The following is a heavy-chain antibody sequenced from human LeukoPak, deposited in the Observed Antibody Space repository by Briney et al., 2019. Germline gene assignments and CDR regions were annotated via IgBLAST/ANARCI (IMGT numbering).Heavy chain of an antibody. Sequence: PGGSLRLSCAASGFTFDDYTMHWVRQAPGKGLEWVSLISWDGGSTYYADSVKGRFTISRDNSKNSLYLQMNSLRTEDTALYYCAKDGQQWLSYYYYYYMDVWGKGTTVTVSS. CDR3: AKDGQQWLSYYYYYYMDV. CDR1: GFTFDDYT. D-gene: IGHD6-19*01. CDR2: ISWDGGST. J-gene: IGHJ6*03. V-gene: IGHV3-43*01.